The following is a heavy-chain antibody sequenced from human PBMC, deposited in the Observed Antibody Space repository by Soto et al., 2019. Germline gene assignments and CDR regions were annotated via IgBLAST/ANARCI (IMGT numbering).Heavy chain of an antibody. D-gene: IGHD2-2*01. CDR1: GGTFSSYT. J-gene: IGHJ5*02. CDR3: ARHPRSIRVPASPYHKQDNWFDP. Sequence: ASVKVSCKASGGTFSSYTISWVRQAPGQGLEWMGRIIPILGIANYAQKFQGRVTITADKSTSTAYMELSSLRSEDTAVYYCARHPRSIRVPASPYHKQDNWFDPWGQGTLVTVSS. CDR2: IIPILGIA. V-gene: IGHV1-69*02.